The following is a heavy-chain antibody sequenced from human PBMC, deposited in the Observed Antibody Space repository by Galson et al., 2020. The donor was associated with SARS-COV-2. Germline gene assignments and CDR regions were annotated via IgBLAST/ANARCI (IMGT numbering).Heavy chain of an antibody. D-gene: IGHD3-16*01. CDR2: ISGDSGET. CDR3: ARDYELSENMKIATAEV. CDR1: GDTFINYD. J-gene: IGHJ4*02. Sequence: ASVKVSCKASGDTFINYDVNWIRQAPGQGLEWMGRISGDSGETQYAQRFQGRVTMTTDTSTNSVYMELRSLKSDDTAVYYCARDYELSENMKIATAEVWGQGTLVIVSS. V-gene: IGHV1-18*01.